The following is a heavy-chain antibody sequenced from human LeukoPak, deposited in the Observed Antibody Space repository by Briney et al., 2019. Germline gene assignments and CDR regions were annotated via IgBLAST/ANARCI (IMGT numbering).Heavy chain of an antibody. CDR3: ARGNLKYYGDYVNYYYGMDV. D-gene: IGHD4-17*01. V-gene: IGHV4-34*01. CDR1: GGSFSGYY. CDR2: INHSGST. Sequence: SETLPLTCAVYGGSFSGYYWSWIRQPPGKGLEWIGEINHSGSTNYNPSLKSRVTISVDTSKNQFSLKLSSVTAADTAVYYCARGNLKYYGDYVNYYYGMDVWGQGTTVTVSS. J-gene: IGHJ6*02.